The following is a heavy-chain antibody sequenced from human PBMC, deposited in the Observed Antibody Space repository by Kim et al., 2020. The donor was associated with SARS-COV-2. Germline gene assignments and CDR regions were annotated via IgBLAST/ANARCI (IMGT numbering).Heavy chain of an antibody. V-gene: IGHV3-30*04. D-gene: IGHD7-27*01. CDR3: ARTTGILSWFDP. CDR2: ISYDGSNK. CDR1: GFTFSSYA. J-gene: IGHJ5*02. Sequence: GGSLRLSCAASGFTFSSYAMHWVRQAPGKGLEWVAVISYDGSNKYYADSVKGRFTISRDNSKNTLYLQMNSLRAEDTAVYYCARTTGILSWFDPWGQGTLVTVSS.